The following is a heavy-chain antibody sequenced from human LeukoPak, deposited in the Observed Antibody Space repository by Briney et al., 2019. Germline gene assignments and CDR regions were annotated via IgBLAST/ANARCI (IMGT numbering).Heavy chain of an antibody. CDR3: ARSGLLWFGSFDY. Sequence: SETLSLTCTVSGGSISSSSYYWGWIRQPPGKRLEWIGSIYYSGSTYYNPSLKSRVTISVDTSKNQFSLKLSSVTAADTAVYYCARSGLLWFGSFDYWGQGTLVTVSS. J-gene: IGHJ4*02. D-gene: IGHD3-10*01. V-gene: IGHV4-39*01. CDR2: IYYSGST. CDR1: GGSISSSSYY.